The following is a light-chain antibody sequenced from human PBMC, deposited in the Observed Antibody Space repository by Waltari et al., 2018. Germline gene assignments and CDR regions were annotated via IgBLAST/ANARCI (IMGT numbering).Light chain of an antibody. CDR1: NSNRATHY. CDR3: AAWDDSLSGWV. V-gene: IGLV1-47*01. J-gene: IGLJ3*02. CDR2: RNN. Sequence: QSVLPQPPSASGTPGQTVTISCPGSNSNRATHYASWYQQVPETAPNHLLYRNNQRPSGVPDRFSGSKSGTSASLAISGLRSEDEADYYCAAWDDSLSGWVFGGGTKLTVL.